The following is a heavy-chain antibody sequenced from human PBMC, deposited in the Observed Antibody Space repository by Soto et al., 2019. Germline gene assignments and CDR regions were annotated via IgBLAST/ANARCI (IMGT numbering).Heavy chain of an antibody. Sequence: GGSLRLSCAASGFTFSSYAMSWVRQAPGKGLEWVSAISGSGGSTYYADSVKGRFTISRDNSKNTLYLQMNSLRAEDTAVYYCATSYKYYYDSSGYYPTFDYWGQGTRVTVSA. CDR2: ISGSGGST. J-gene: IGHJ4*02. CDR1: GFTFSSYA. CDR3: ATSYKYYYDSSGYYPTFDY. V-gene: IGHV3-23*01. D-gene: IGHD3-22*01.